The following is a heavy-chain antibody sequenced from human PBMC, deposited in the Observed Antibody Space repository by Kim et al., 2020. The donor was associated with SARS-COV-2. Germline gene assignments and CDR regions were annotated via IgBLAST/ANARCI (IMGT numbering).Heavy chain of an antibody. CDR2: ISAYNGNT. CDR1: GYTFTSYG. Sequence: ASVKVSCKASGYTFTSYGISWVRQAPGQGLEWMGWISAYNGNTNYAQKLQGRVTMTTDTSTSTAYMELRSLRSDDTAVYYCARDGEWTMIVPYGMDVWGQGTTVTVSS. CDR3: ARDGEWTMIVPYGMDV. J-gene: IGHJ6*02. D-gene: IGHD3-22*01. V-gene: IGHV1-18*04.